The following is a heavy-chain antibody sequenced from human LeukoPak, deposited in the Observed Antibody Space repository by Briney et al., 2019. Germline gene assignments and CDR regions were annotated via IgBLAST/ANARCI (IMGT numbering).Heavy chain of an antibody. D-gene: IGHD3-22*01. CDR1: GFTFSSYG. J-gene: IGHJ4*02. V-gene: IGHV3-30*02. CDR2: IRYDGSNK. CDR3: AKTMSPYYYDSSGF. Sequence: AGGSLRLSCAASGFTFSSYGMHWVRQAPGKGLEWVAFIRYDGSNKCYAYSVKGRFTISRDNSKNTLYLQMNSLRTEDTAVYYCAKTMSPYYYDSSGFWGQGTLVTVSS.